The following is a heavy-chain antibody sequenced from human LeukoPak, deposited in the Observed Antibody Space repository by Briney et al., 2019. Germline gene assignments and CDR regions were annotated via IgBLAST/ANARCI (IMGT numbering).Heavy chain of an antibody. CDR1: GFTFSSYS. D-gene: IGHD1-20*01. CDR3: ARGLSQNNWNDGY. J-gene: IGHJ4*02. Sequence: GGSLRLSCAASGFTFSSYSMNWVRQAPGKGLEWVSSISSSSGYIYYADSVKGRFTISRDNAKNSLYLQMNSLRAEDTAVYYCARGLSQNNWNDGYWGQGTLVTVSS. CDR2: ISSSSGYI. V-gene: IGHV3-21*04.